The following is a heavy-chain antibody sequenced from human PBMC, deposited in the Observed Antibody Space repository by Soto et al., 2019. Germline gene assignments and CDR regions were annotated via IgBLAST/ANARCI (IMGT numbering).Heavy chain of an antibody. J-gene: IGHJ6*02. V-gene: IGHV3-66*01. D-gene: IGHD1-7*01. CDR3: ARSRTGTTYGGMDV. CDR1: GFAVSSNY. CDR2: IHSGGDT. Sequence: GGSLRLSCAASGFAVSSNYMTWVRLAPGKGLEWVSVIHSGGDTHYADSVRGRFTISRDNSKNTLYLQMNSLRAEDTAVYYCARSRTGTTYGGMDVWGQGTTVTVSS.